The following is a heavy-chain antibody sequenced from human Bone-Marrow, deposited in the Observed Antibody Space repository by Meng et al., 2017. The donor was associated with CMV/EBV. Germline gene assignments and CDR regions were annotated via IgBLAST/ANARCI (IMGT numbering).Heavy chain of an antibody. CDR2: TRHDGGDK. V-gene: IGHV3-30*02. J-gene: IGHJ4*02. D-gene: IGHD6-19*01. CDR1: GFIFSNYG. CDR3: AKRGSGWTGYYFDY. Sequence: GGSLRLSCTASGFIFSNYGMSWARQAPGKGLEWVTFTRHDGGDKFYADSVKGRFTISRDNSKNTLYLQMNSLRAEDTAVYYCAKRGSGWTGYYFDYWGQGTLVTVSS.